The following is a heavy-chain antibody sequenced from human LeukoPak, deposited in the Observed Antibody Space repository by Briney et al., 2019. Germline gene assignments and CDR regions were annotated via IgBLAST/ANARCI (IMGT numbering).Heavy chain of an antibody. Sequence: SETLSLTCTVSGGSISSGGYYWSWIRQYPGKGLEWIGYIYYSGSTYYNPSLKSRVTISVDTSKNQFSLKLSSVTAADTAVYYCARCSGNYYGSGSYTYYFDYWGQGTLVTVSS. CDR3: ARCSGNYYGSGSYTYYFDY. CDR1: GGSISSGGYY. CDR2: IYYSGST. D-gene: IGHD3-10*01. J-gene: IGHJ4*02. V-gene: IGHV4-31*03.